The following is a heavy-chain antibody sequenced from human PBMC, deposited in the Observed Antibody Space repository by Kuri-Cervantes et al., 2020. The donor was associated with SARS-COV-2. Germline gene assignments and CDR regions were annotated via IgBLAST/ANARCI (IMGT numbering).Heavy chain of an antibody. Sequence: LSLTCAASGFTFSVYDMHWVRQATGKGLEWVSAIGTSGDAYYPGSVKGRFTISRDNAKNSLYLQMNSLRAEDTAVYYCARDYYDSKSYWGQGTLVTVSS. J-gene: IGHJ4*02. D-gene: IGHD3-22*01. CDR1: GFTFSVYD. V-gene: IGHV3-13*01. CDR3: ARDYYDSKSY. CDR2: IGTSGDA.